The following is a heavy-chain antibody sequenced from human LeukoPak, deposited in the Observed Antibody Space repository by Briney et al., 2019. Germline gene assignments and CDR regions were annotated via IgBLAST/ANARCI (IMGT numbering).Heavy chain of an antibody. V-gene: IGHV3-30*07. J-gene: IGHJ5*02. D-gene: IGHD6-13*01. CDR3: ARDLRGIAAA. CDR2: ISYDGSNK. Sequence: GGSLRLSCAASGFTFSSYAMHWVRQAPGKGLEWVAVISYDGSNKYYADSVKGRFTISRDNARDSLFLQMNSLRAEDTAVYYCARDLRGIAAAWGQGTLVTVS. CDR1: GFTFSSYA.